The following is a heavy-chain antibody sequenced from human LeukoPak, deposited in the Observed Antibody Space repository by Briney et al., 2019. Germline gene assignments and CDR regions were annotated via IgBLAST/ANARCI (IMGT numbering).Heavy chain of an antibody. D-gene: IGHD2-2*01. CDR3: AKQDLGYCSSTSCYFGY. CDR1: GFTFSSYG. J-gene: IGHJ4*02. Sequence: GGSLRLSCAASGFTFSSYGLHWVRQAPGKGLEWVVVIWYDGSNKNYVDSVKGRFTISRDNSKNTLYLQMNSLRAEDTAVYYCAKQDLGYCSSTSCYFGYWGQGTLVTVSS. V-gene: IGHV3-33*06. CDR2: IWYDGSNK.